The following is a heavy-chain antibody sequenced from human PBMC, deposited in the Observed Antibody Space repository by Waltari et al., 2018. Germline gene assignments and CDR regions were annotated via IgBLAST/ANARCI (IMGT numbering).Heavy chain of an antibody. CDR3: ARDHTPYDFWSGYSDY. CDR2: ISSSSSTI. J-gene: IGHJ4*02. V-gene: IGHV3-48*04. D-gene: IGHD3-3*01. CDR1: GFTFSSYS. Sequence: EVQLVESGGGLVQPGGSLRLSCAASGFTFSSYSMNWVRQAPGKGLEWVSYISSSSSTIYYADSVKGRFTISRDNAKNSLYLQMNSLRAEDTAVYYCARDHTPYDFWSGYSDYWGQGTLVTVSS.